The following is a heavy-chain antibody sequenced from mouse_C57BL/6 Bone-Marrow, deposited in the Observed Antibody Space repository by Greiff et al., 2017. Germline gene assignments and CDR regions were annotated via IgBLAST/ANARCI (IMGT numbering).Heavy chain of an antibody. CDR1: GYTFTNYW. V-gene: IGHV1-64*01. CDR2: MHPNGGSP. CDR3: ARSYDYDDYTMDY. J-gene: IGHJ4*01. D-gene: IGHD2-4*01. Sequence: QVQLQQSGAELVKPGASVKLSCKASGYTFTNYWMPWVKQRPGQGLEWIGMMHPNGGSPDYNEKFKSEATLSVDKSSRTAYMELSSLTSEDSAVYYCARSYDYDDYTMDYGGQGTSVTVSS.